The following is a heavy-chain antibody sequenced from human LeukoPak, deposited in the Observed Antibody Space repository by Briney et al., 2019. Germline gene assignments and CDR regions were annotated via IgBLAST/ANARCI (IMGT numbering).Heavy chain of an antibody. J-gene: IGHJ6*02. D-gene: IGHD3-22*01. V-gene: IGHV3-48*03. CDR3: ARVIKDRYGMDV. Sequence: GGSLRLSCAASGFTLSSYEMNWVRQAPGKGLEWVSYISSSGSTIYYADSVKGRFTISRDNAKNSLYLQMNSLRAEDTAVYYCARVIKDRYGMDVWGQGTTVTVSS. CDR1: GFTLSSYE. CDR2: ISSSGSTI.